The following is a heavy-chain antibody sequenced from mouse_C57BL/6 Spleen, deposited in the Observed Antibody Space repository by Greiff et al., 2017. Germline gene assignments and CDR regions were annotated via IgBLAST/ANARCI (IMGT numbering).Heavy chain of an antibody. Sequence: VKLQQSGAELMKPGASVKLSCKATGYTFTGYWIEWVKQRPGHGLEWIGEILPGSGSTNYNEKFKGKDTFTADTSANTAYMQLSSLTTEDSAIYNCARWGGLRRGGYAMDYWGQGTSVTVSS. CDR3: ARWGGLRRGGYAMDY. CDR2: ILPGSGST. D-gene: IGHD2-4*01. CDR1: GYTFTGYW. J-gene: IGHJ4*01. V-gene: IGHV1-9*01.